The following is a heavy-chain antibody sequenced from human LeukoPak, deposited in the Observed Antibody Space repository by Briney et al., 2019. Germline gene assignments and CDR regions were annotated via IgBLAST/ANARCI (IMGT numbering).Heavy chain of an antibody. Sequence: AASVKVSCKASRVTFNSCSISWVRQAPGHGLEGMGRIIPLLGIVNYAQRFQGKVTITADKSTSTAYMELSSLRSEDTAMYFCASDRTIAAAVDPFDIWGQGTMVTVSS. CDR2: IIPLLGIV. V-gene: IGHV1-69*04. J-gene: IGHJ3*02. D-gene: IGHD6-13*01. CDR3: ASDRTIAAAVDPFDI. CDR1: RVTFNSCS.